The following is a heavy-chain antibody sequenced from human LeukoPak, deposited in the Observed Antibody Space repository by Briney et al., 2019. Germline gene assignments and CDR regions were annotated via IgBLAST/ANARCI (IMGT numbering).Heavy chain of an antibody. J-gene: IGHJ4*02. D-gene: IGHD6-19*01. CDR2: ISSSGSTI. V-gene: IGHV3-48*03. CDR3: ASGTGWIFDY. Sequence: GGSLRLSCAASGFTFSSYEMKWVRQAPGKGLEWVSYISSSGSTIYYADSVKGRFTISRDNAKNSLYLQMNSLRAEDTAVYYCASGTGWIFDYWGQGTLVTVSS. CDR1: GFTFSSYE.